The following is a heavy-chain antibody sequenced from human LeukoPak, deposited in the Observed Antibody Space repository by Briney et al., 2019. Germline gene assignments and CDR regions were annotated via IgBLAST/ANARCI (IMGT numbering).Heavy chain of an antibody. J-gene: IGHJ6*02. V-gene: IGHV3-7*04. CDR3: ARDRRYYYGMDV. CDR2: IKQDGSEK. Sequence: PGGSLRLSCAASGFTFSNYWMSWVRQAPGKGLGWVANIKQDGSEKYYVDSVKGRFTISRDNSKNSLYVQMNNLRAEDTAVYYCARDRRYYYGMDVWGQGTTVTVSS. CDR1: GFTFSNYW.